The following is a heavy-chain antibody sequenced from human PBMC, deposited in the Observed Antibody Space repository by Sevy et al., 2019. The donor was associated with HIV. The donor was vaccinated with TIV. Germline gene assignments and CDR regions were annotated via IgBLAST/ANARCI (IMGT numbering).Heavy chain of an antibody. CDR1: GGSISSSSYY. V-gene: IGHV4-39*01. Sequence: SETLSLTCTVSGGSISSSSYYWGWIRQPPGKGLEWIGNIYYSGSSYYNPSLNSRVTISVVTSKNQLSLRLISVTAADTAVYYCAGFEYGDYTNLFDPWGQGTLVTVSS. CDR2: IYYSGSS. J-gene: IGHJ5*02. CDR3: AGFEYGDYTNLFDP. D-gene: IGHD4-17*01.